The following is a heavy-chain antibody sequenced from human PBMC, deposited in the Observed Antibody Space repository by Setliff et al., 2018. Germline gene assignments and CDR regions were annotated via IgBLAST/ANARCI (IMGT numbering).Heavy chain of an antibody. CDR3: ARNVGYEEVEYFQH. Sequence: SETLSLTCTVSGGSISSGSYYWSWIRQPAGKGLEWIGHIYTSGSTNYNPSLKSRVTISVDTSKNQFSLKLSSVTAADTAVYYCARNVGYEEVEYFQHWGQGTLVTVSS. D-gene: IGHD1-1*01. J-gene: IGHJ1*01. CDR2: IYTSGST. CDR1: GGSISSGSYY. V-gene: IGHV4-61*09.